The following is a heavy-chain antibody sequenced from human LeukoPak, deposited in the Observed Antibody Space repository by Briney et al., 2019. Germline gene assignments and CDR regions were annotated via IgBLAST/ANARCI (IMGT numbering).Heavy chain of an antibody. D-gene: IGHD6-13*01. V-gene: IGHV3-48*03. Sequence: PGGSLRLSCAASGFTFSSYEMNWVRQAPGEGLEWVSYISSSGSTIYYADSVKGRFTISRDNAKNSLYLQMNSLRAEDTAVYYCARAGEYDSSWYYFDYWGQGTLVTVSS. CDR3: ARAGEYDSSWYYFDY. CDR2: ISSSGSTI. J-gene: IGHJ4*02. CDR1: GFTFSSYE.